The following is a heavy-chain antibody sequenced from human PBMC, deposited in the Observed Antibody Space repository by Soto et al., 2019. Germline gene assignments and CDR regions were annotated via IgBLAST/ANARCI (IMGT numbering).Heavy chain of an antibody. J-gene: IGHJ4*02. V-gene: IGHV3-23*01. CDR2: VSIGGST. CDR1: GFTFSSYA. CDR3: AKRRGAGGHFDY. Sequence: PGGSLNLSCAASGFTFSSYAMGWVRQGPGKGLEWVAVVSIGGSTHYADSVRGRFTISRDNSKNTLSLQMNSLTAEDTAVYFCAKRRGAGGHFDYWGQGALVTVSS. D-gene: IGHD2-15*01.